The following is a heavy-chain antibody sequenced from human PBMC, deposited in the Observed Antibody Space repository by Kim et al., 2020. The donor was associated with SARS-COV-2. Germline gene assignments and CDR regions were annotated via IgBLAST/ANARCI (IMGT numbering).Heavy chain of an antibody. Sequence: GGSLRLSCAGSGFTFSTYEMNWVRQAPGKGLEWVSYINSRGAGVYYADSVKGRFTISRDNAKNSLYLKMNSLRAEDTAVYYCAREITVTPDAFDLWGQGTMVTVSS. CDR1: GFTFSTYE. CDR2: INSRGAGV. CDR3: AREITVTPDAFDL. V-gene: IGHV3-48*03. D-gene: IGHD4-17*01. J-gene: IGHJ3*01.